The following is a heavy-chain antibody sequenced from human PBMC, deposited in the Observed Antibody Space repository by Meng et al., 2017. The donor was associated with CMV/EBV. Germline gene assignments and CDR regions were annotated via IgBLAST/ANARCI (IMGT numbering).Heavy chain of an antibody. V-gene: IGHV1-2*02. CDR1: GYTFTGHY. Sequence: ASVQVSCKASGYTFTGHYMHWVRQAPGQGLEWMGWINPDSGGTNYAQKFQSRVTMTRDTSISTAYVELSRLRSDDTAVYYCARDRRGWEVSWYKGWGQGTLVTVSS. CDR3: ARDRRGWEVSWYKG. D-gene: IGHD6-13*01. CDR2: INPDSGGT. J-gene: IGHJ4*02.